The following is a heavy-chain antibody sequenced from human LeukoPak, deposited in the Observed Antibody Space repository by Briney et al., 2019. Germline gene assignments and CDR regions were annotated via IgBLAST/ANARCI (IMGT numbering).Heavy chain of an antibody. CDR2: INTNTGNP. V-gene: IGHV7-4-1*02. Sequence: EASVTVSCKASGYTFTSYAMNWVRQAPGQGLEWMGWINTNTGNPTYAQGFTGRFVSSLDTSVSTAYLQISSLKAEDTAVYYCARERFHSIAVAGTDISRFDYWGQGTLVTVSS. CDR1: GYTFTSYA. CDR3: ARERFHSIAVAGTDISRFDY. J-gene: IGHJ4*02. D-gene: IGHD6-19*01.